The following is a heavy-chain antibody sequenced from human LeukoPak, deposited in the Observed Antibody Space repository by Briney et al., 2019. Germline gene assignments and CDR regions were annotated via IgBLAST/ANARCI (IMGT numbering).Heavy chain of an antibody. Sequence: GGSLRLSCAASAFIFSSHSMNWVRQAPGKGLEWISYITPSGDSVYADSVKGRFIISRNNAENSLYLQMNSLRVEDTAVYYCARGGQLDELDYWGQGTLVTVSS. CDR3: ARGGQLDELDY. CDR1: AFIFSSHS. J-gene: IGHJ4*02. CDR2: ITPSGDSV. V-gene: IGHV3-48*01. D-gene: IGHD6-6*01.